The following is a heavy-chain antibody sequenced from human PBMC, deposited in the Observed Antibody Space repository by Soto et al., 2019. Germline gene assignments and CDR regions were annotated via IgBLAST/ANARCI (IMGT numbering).Heavy chain of an antibody. J-gene: IGHJ6*03. Sequence: GGSLSLSCAASGFSFSSYGMHWVRQAPGKGLEWVAVIWYDGSNKYYADSVKGRFTISRDNSKSALYLQLNTLRAEDTAVYYCARVAEAAAGNYYYYYMDVWGKGTTVTVSS. CDR3: ARVAEAAAGNYYYYYMDV. CDR1: GFSFSSYG. V-gene: IGHV3-33*01. CDR2: IWYDGSNK. D-gene: IGHD6-13*01.